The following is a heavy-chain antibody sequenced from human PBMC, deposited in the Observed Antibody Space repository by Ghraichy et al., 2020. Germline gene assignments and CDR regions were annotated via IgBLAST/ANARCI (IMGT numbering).Heavy chain of an antibody. J-gene: IGHJ6*02. CDR2: MNPNSGNT. Sequence: ASVKVSCKASGYTFTSYDINWVRQATGQGLEWMGWMNPNSGNTGYAQKFQGRVTMTRNTSISTAYMELSSLRSEDTAVYYCARALFIGVDPGRPTYYYGMDVWGQGTTVTVSS. D-gene: IGHD1-26*01. CDR3: ARALFIGVDPGRPTYYYGMDV. CDR1: GYTFTSYD. V-gene: IGHV1-8*01.